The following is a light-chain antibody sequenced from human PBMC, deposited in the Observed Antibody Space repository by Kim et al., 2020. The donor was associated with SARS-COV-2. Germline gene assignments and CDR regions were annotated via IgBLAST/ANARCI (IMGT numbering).Light chain of an antibody. J-gene: IGKJ1*01. CDR2: DAS. CDR1: LSVSSY. Sequence: LCLSPKERATLSCRASLSVSSYLAWFQHKPGQSPSLPIYDASRRATGIPDTFGGSGSGTAFTLTISSLEPEDFAVYYSHQRSSSPRTSGQGTKVDI. CDR3: HQRSSSPRT. V-gene: IGKV3-11*01.